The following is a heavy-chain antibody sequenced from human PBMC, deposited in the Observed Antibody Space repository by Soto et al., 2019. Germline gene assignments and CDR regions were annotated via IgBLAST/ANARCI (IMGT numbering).Heavy chain of an antibody. J-gene: IGHJ2*01. D-gene: IGHD2-15*01. CDR3: AKDKYTDSVRKVWFFDY. CDR2: ISANGGIT. V-gene: IGHV3-23*01. CDR1: GFTFSKYA. Sequence: EVQLLESGGGLVKPGGSLRLSCAASGFTFSKYAMSWVRLAPGKGLEWVSSISANGGITDYADSVKGRFTISRDNFQNILSLQMDSLRGDDTALNLCAKDKYTDSVRKVWFFDYWGRGTLVTVSS.